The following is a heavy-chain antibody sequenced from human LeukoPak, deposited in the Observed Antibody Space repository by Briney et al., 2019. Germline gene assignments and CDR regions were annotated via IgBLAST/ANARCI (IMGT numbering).Heavy chain of an antibody. CDR2: IYSGGST. Sequence: GGSLRLSCAASGFTVSSSYMSWVRQAAGRGLEWVSVIYSGGSTYYADSVKGRFTISRDNAKNSLYLQMNSLRVEDTAVYYCARAWSYSTGWYNYWGQGTLVTVSS. CDR1: GFTVSSSY. CDR3: ARAWSYSTGWYNY. V-gene: IGHV3-53*01. D-gene: IGHD6-19*01. J-gene: IGHJ4*02.